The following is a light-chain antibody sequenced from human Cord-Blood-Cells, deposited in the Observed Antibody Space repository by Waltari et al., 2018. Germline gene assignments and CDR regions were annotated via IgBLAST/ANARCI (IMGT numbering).Light chain of an antibody. Sequence: QAGLTQPPSVSKGLRQTATLTCTGNSNNVGNQGAAWLQQHQGHPPKLLSYRNNNRPSGISERLSASRSGNPVSLTITGLQPEDEADYYCSAWDSSLSAWVFGGGTKLTVL. V-gene: IGLV10-54*01. CDR2: RNN. J-gene: IGLJ3*02. CDR1: SNNVGNQG. CDR3: SAWDSSLSAWV.